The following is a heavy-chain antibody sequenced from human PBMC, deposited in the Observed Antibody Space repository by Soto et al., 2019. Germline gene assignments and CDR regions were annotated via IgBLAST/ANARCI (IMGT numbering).Heavy chain of an antibody. D-gene: IGHD1-1*01. CDR3: ARGPWNDDMGHFDP. J-gene: IGHJ5*02. CDR1: GGSSSSGGYC. Sequence: TLPHTCAVSGGSSSSGGYCWSWIRKPPGKGLEWIGYIYHRGSTYYNPSLKSRVTISVDRSKNQFSLKLSSVTAADTAVYYCARGPWNDDMGHFDPWGQGTLVTVS. V-gene: IGHV4-30-2*01. CDR2: IYHRGST.